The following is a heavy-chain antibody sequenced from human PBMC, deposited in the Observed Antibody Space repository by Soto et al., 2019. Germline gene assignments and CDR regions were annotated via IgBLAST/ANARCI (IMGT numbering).Heavy chain of an antibody. CDR3: GKSPRGEMATD. CDR1: GYTFINYH. D-gene: IGHD5-12*01. J-gene: IGHJ4*02. V-gene: IGHV1-18*01. CDR2: INTYNSMT. Sequence: QVQLVQSGGEVKKPGASVTVSCKASGYTFINYHITWVRQAPGQGLEWMASINTYNSMTDYSQRFQGRVTMTRDTSTSTAYMELRNLGSDDTAVYFCGKSPRGEMATDWGQGTLVTVSS.